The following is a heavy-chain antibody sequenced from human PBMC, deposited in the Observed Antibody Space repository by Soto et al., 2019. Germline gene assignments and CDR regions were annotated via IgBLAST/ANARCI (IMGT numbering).Heavy chain of an antibody. CDR1: GGSISSYY. CDR3: ARNYSPLPGNWFDP. V-gene: IGHV4-59*08. CDR2: IYYSGST. D-gene: IGHD1-7*01. J-gene: IGHJ5*02. Sequence: ASETLSLTCTVSGGSISSYYWSWIRQPPGKGLEWIGYIYYSGSTNYNPSLKSRVTISVDTSKNQFSLKLISVTAADTAVYYCARNYSPLPGNWFDPWGQGTLVTVSS.